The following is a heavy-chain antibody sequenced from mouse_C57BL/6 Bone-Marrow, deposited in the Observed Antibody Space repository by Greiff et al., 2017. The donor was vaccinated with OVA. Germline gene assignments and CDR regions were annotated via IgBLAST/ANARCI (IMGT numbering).Heavy chain of an antibody. V-gene: IGHV1-55*01. D-gene: IGHD1-1*01. CDR2: IYPGSGST. Sequence: VKLQQPGAELVKPGASVKMSCKASGYTFTSYWITWVKQRPGQGLEWIGDIYPGSGSTNYNEKFKSKATLTVDTSSSTAYMQLSSLTSEDSAVYYCAREGYYGSSVDYWGQGTTLTVSS. J-gene: IGHJ2*01. CDR1: GYTFTSYW. CDR3: AREGYYGSSVDY.